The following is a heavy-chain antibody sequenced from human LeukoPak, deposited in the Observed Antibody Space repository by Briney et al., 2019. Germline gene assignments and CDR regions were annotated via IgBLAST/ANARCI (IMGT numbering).Heavy chain of an antibody. CDR2: IYYSGST. V-gene: IGHV4-59*01. CDR1: GGSISSYY. CDR3: ARVKRQTMVRGVIIWFWFDP. D-gene: IGHD3-10*01. J-gene: IGHJ5*02. Sequence: SETLSLTCTVSGGSISSYYWSWIRQPPGKGLEWIGYIYYSGSTNYNPSLKSRVTISVDTSKNQFSLKLSSVTAADTAVYYCARVKRQTMVRGVIIWFWFDPWGQGTLVTVPS.